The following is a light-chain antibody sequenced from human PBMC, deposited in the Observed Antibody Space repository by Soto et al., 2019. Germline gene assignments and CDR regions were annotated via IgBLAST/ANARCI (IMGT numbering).Light chain of an antibody. CDR2: DVS. J-gene: IGLJ1*01. V-gene: IGLV2-11*01. CDR3: CSHAASYTYV. CDR1: SSDVGGYNY. Sequence: QSALTQPRSVSGSPGQSVTISCTGTSSDVGGYNYVSWYQQCPGKAPKLMIYDVSRRPSGVPGRFSGSKSGNTASLTISGLQAEDEAEYFCCSHAASYTYVFGPGTKLTVL.